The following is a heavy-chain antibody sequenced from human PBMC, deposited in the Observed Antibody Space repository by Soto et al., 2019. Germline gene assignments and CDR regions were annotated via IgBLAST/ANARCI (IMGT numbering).Heavy chain of an antibody. J-gene: IGHJ4*02. D-gene: IGHD6-13*01. CDR1: GGSFSGYY. CDR3: ARGTAAGFFDY. CDR2: INHSGST. V-gene: IGHV4-34*01. Sequence: SETLSLTCAVYGGSFSGYYWSWIRQPPGKGLEWIGEINHSGSTNYNPSLKSRVTISVDTSKNQFSLKLSSVTAADTAVYYCARGTAAGFFDYWGQGTLVTVS.